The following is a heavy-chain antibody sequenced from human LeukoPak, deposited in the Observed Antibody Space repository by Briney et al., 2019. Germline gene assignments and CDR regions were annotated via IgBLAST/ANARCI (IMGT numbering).Heavy chain of an antibody. CDR1: GGSISSSNW. J-gene: IGHJ2*01. Sequence: SETLSLTCAVSGGSISSSNWWSWVRQPPGKGLEWIGEIYHSGSTNSNPSLKSRVTIPLDKSKNHFSLKLSSVTAADTAVYYCARSHDYGGLYWYFDLWGRGTLVTVSS. D-gene: IGHD4-23*01. CDR3: ARSHDYGGLYWYFDL. CDR2: IYHSGST. V-gene: IGHV4-4*02.